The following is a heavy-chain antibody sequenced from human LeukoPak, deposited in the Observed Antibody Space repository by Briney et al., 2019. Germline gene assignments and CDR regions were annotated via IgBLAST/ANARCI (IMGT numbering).Heavy chain of an antibody. D-gene: IGHD2-15*01. Sequence: GGSLRLSCAASGFTFSSYSMNWVRQAPGKGLEWVSSISSSSSYIYYADSVKGRFTISRDNAKNSLYLQMNSLRAEDTAVYYCARWVVAGDYFDYWGQGTLVTVSS. CDR3: ARWVVAGDYFDY. J-gene: IGHJ4*02. CDR1: GFTFSSYS. CDR2: ISSSSSYI. V-gene: IGHV3-21*01.